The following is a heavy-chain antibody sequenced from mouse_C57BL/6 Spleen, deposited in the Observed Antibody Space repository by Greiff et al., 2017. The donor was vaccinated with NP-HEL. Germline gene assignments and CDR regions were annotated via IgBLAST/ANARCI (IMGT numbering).Heavy chain of an antibody. V-gene: IGHV5-9-1*02. J-gene: IGHJ2*01. CDR2: ISSGGDYS. Sequence: EVKLMESGEGLVKPGGSLKLSCAASGFTFSSYAMSWVRQTPEKRLEWVAYISSGGDYSYYADTVKGRFTISRDNARNTLYLQMSSLKSEDTAMYYCTRSYGNYFDYWGQGTTLTVSS. CDR3: TRSYGNYFDY. D-gene: IGHD2-1*01. CDR1: GFTFSSYA.